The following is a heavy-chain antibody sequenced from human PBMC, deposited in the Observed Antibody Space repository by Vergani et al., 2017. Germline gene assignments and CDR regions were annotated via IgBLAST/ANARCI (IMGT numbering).Heavy chain of an antibody. J-gene: IGHJ4*02. V-gene: IGHV4-59*08. CDR1: GGSISSYY. CDR2: IYYSGST. Sequence: QVQLQESGPGLVKPSETLSLTCTVSGGSISSYYWSWIRQPPGKGLEWIGYIYYSGSTYYNPSLKSRVTLSVDTSKNQFSLKLSSVTAADTAVYYCARGAVRGVRRSYFDYWGQGTLVTVSS. D-gene: IGHD3-10*01. CDR3: ARGAVRGVRRSYFDY.